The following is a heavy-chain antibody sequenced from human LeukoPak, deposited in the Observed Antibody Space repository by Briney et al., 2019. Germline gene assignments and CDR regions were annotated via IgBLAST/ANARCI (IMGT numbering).Heavy chain of an antibody. CDR1: GFTFSSYA. CDR3: AKDVVVPAAAHYFDY. V-gene: IGHV3-23*01. CDR2: ISGSGGST. J-gene: IGHJ4*02. D-gene: IGHD2-2*01. Sequence: GGSLRLSCAASGFTFSSYAMSWVRQAPGRGLEWVSAISGSGGSTYYADSVKGRFTISRDNSKNTLYLQMNSLRAEDTAVYYCAKDVVVPAAAHYFDYWGQGTLVTVSS.